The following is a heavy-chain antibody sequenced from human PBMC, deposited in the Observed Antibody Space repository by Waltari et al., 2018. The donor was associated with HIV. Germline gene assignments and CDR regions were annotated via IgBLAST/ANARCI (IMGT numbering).Heavy chain of an antibody. Sequence: QVQLVQSGSELKKPGASVKVSCKASGYIFTTYAMNWVRQAPGQGLEWMGWINTITGNPTYAQGFTGRFVFSLDTSVSTAYQQISSLKPEDTAVYYCAKLGNYNWLDPWGQGTLVTVSS. V-gene: IGHV7-4-1*02. CDR2: INTITGNP. D-gene: IGHD7-27*01. J-gene: IGHJ5*02. CDR1: GYIFTTYA. CDR3: AKLGNYNWLDP.